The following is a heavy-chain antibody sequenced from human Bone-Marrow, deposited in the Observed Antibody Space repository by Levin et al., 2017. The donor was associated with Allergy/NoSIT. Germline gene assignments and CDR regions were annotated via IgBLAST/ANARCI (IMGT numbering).Heavy chain of an antibody. CDR2: ISGSGDST. Sequence: GGSLRLSCATSGFTFTTYAMGWVRQAPGKGLEWVSDISGSGDSTYYADSVKGRFTISRDDSKNTVYLEMNSLRAEDTAVYYCARDRTTTTYGLFDFWGQGTMVTVSS. CDR3: ARDRTTTTYGLFDF. J-gene: IGHJ3*01. CDR1: GFTFTTYA. V-gene: IGHV3-23*01. D-gene: IGHD4-11*01.